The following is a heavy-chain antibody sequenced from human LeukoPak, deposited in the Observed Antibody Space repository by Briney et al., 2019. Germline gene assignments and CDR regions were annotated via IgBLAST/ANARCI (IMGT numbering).Heavy chain of an antibody. CDR1: GFSFSSYV. Sequence: GGSLRLSCAASGFSFSSYVMSWVRQAPGKGLEWISAVSGSCGSTYYADSVKGRFTISRDISKNTLYLQMNSLRAEDTAVYYCAKVLWFGGKYFDYWGQGTLVTVSS. D-gene: IGHD3-10*01. CDR3: AKVLWFGGKYFDY. CDR2: VSGSCGST. V-gene: IGHV3-23*01. J-gene: IGHJ4*02.